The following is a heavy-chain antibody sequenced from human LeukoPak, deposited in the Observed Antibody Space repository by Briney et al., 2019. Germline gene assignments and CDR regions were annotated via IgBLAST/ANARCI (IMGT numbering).Heavy chain of an antibody. V-gene: IGHV3-74*01. D-gene: IGHD2-8*01. CDR3: LRVDDTNGHNWFDP. CDR2: IIGDGTRT. CDR1: GFSFSYYW. J-gene: IGHJ5*02. Sequence: GGSLRLSCAASGFSFSYYWMHWVRQGSGKGPVWVSRIIGDGTRTDYADSVKGRFTISRDNAKSTLYLQMNSLTVEDTAVYYCLRVDDTNGHNWFDPWGQGTLVTVSP.